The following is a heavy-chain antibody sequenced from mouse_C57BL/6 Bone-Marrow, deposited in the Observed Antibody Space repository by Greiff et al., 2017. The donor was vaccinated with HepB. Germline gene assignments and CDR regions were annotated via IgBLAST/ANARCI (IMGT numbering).Heavy chain of an antibody. D-gene: IGHD1-1*01. CDR3: ARAHGYYGSGIYAMDY. Sequence: VQLQQSGPELVKPGASVKISCKASGYSFTDYYMTWVKQSNGKSLEWIGVINPNYGTTSYNQKFKGNATLTVDQSSSTTYMQLSSLTSEDSAVYYCARAHGYYGSGIYAMDYWGQGTSVTVSS. J-gene: IGHJ4*01. CDR1: GYSFTDYY. CDR2: INPNYGTT. V-gene: IGHV1-39*01.